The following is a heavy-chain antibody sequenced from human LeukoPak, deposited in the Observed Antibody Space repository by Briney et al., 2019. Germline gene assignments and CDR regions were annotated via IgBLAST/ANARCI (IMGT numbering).Heavy chain of an antibody. J-gene: IGHJ3*02. CDR1: GFTFSSYS. D-gene: IGHD3-16*01. CDR3: ARDRGEPARGFDI. CDR2: ISSSNSYI. Sequence: GGSLRLSCAASGFTFSSYSMNWVRQAPGKGLEWVSSISSSNSYIYYADSVKGRFTISRDNAKNTLYLQMNSLRAEDTAVYYCARDRGEPARGFDIWGQGTMVTVSS. V-gene: IGHV3-21*01.